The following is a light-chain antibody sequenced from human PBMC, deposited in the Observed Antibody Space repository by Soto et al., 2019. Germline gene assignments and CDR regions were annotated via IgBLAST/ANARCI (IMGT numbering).Light chain of an antibody. J-gene: IGLJ1*01. Sequence: QSVLIQPASVSGSPGQSITISCTGTSSDVGGSNYVSWYQHHPHRAPKLLIYEVSYRPSGVSNRFSGSKSGNTASLTISGLQAEDEADYYCSSYTSSSRVFGTGTKV. CDR3: SSYTSSSRV. V-gene: IGLV2-14*01. CDR1: SSDVGGSNY. CDR2: EVS.